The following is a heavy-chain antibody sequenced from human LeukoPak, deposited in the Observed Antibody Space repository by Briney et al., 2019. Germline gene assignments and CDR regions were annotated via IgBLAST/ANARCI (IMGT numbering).Heavy chain of an antibody. V-gene: IGHV3-30*02. CDR2: VQRDGSYE. D-gene: IGHD2-15*01. CDR3: AREYCSGGSCYSYYFDY. J-gene: IGHJ4*02. CDR1: GFSFRSYG. Sequence: GGSLRLSCAASGFSFRSYGMHWVRQAPGKGLEWVAFVQRDGSYEKYADSVKGRFTISRDDSKNTLYLQMNSLRAEDTAVYYCAREYCSGGSCYSYYFDYWGQGTLVTVSS.